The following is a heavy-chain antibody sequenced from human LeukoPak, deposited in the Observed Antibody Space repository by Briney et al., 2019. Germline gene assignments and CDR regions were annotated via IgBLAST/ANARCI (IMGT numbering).Heavy chain of an antibody. V-gene: IGHV3-21*01. Sequence: GGSLILSCTASGFNFSGYTMNWVRQAPGKGLEWVSSISGSGNYIYYAESLKGRFTVSRDNAKKSLYLQMNSLRADDTAMFFCARAAPKRGYTFGFDFWGQGTLVTVSS. J-gene: IGHJ5*01. D-gene: IGHD5-18*01. CDR2: ISGSGNYI. CDR3: ARAAPKRGYTFGFDF. CDR1: GFNFSGYT.